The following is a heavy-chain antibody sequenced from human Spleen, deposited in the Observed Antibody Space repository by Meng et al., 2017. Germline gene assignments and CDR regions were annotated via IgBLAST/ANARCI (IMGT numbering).Heavy chain of an antibody. CDR3: ARGGYSYGAFDY. Sequence: GGSLRLSCAASGFTFSSYDMHWVRQATGKGLEWVSAIGTAGDTYYPGSVKGRFTISRENAKNSLYLQMNSLRAGDTAVYYCARGGYSYGAFDYWGQGTRVTCFS. CDR2: IGTAGDT. J-gene: IGHJ4*02. V-gene: IGHV3-13*01. CDR1: GFTFSSYD. D-gene: IGHD5-18*01.